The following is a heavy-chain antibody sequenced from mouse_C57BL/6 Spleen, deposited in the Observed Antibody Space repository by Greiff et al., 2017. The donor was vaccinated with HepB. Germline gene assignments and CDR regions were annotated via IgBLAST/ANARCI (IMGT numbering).Heavy chain of an antibody. CDR1: GYAFSSSW. Sequence: VQLQHSGPELVKPGASVKISCKASGYAFSSSWMNWVKQRPGKGLEWIGRIYPGDGDTNYNGKFKGKATLTADKSSSTAYMQLSSLTSEDSAVYFCARYGNFAMDYWGQGTSVTVSS. V-gene: IGHV1-82*01. CDR2: IYPGDGDT. J-gene: IGHJ4*01. D-gene: IGHD2-1*01. CDR3: ARYGNFAMDY.